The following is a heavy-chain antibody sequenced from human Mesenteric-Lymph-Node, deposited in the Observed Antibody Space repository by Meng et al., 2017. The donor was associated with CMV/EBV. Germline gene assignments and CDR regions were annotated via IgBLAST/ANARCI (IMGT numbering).Heavy chain of an antibody. CDR2: ISSSSSYI. D-gene: IGHD5-12*01. Sequence: GGSLRLSCAASGFTFSSYSMNWVRQAPGKGLEWVSSISSSSSYIYYADSVKGRFTISSDNAKNSLYLQMNSLRAEDTAVYYCASKYSGYSGYAGNWGQGTLVTVSS. CDR1: GFTFSSYS. CDR3: ASKYSGYSGYAGN. J-gene: IGHJ4*02. V-gene: IGHV3-21*01.